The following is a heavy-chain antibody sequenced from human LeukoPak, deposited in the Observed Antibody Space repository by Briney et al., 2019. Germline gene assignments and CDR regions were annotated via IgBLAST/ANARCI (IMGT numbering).Heavy chain of an antibody. CDR1: GGSFSGYY. D-gene: IGHD6-19*01. Sequence: PSETLSLTCAVYGGSFSGYYWSWIRQPPGKGLEWIGEINHSGSTNYNPSLKSRVTISVDTSKNQFSLKLSSVTAADTAVYYCARLGGWYGFDYWGQGTLVTVSS. J-gene: IGHJ4*02. CDR2: INHSGST. V-gene: IGHV4-34*01. CDR3: ARLGGWYGFDY.